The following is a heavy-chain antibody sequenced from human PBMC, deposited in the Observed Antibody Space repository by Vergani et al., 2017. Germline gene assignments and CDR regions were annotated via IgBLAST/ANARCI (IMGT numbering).Heavy chain of an antibody. J-gene: IGHJ4*02. V-gene: IGHV3-23*01. D-gene: IGHD3-22*01. Sequence: EVQLLESGGGLVQPGGSLRLSCAASGFTFSSYAMSWVRQAPGKGLEWVSAISGSGGSTYYADSVKGRFTISRDNSKNTLYLQMNSLRAEDTAVYYCASSFPTYYYDSSGRRGYFDYWGQGTLVTVSS. CDR1: GFTFSSYA. CDR2: ISGSGGST. CDR3: ASSFPTYYYDSSGRRGYFDY.